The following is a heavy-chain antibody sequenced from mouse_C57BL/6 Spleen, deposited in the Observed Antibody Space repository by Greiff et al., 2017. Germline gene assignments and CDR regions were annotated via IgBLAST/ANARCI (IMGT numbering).Heavy chain of an antibody. CDR1: GYTFTDYE. V-gene: IGHV1-15*01. CDR2: IDPETGGT. Sequence: VQLQQSGAELVRPGASVTLSCKASGYTFTDYEMHWVKPTPVHGLAWIGAIDPETGGTAYNQKFKGKAILTADKSSSTAYMELRSLTSEDSAVYYCTRPYYGSSYDFDYWGQGTTLTVSS. J-gene: IGHJ2*01. CDR3: TRPYYGSSYDFDY. D-gene: IGHD1-1*01.